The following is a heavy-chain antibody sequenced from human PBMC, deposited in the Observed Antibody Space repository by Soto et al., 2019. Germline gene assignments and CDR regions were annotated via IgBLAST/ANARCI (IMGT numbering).Heavy chain of an antibody. J-gene: IGHJ3*02. V-gene: IGHV4-34*01. D-gene: IGHD3-22*01. CDR2: INHSGST. CDR3: ASRVRNFDI. Sequence: PSETLSLTCAVYGGSFSGYYWSWIRQPPGKGLEWIGEINHSGSTNYNPSLKSRVTLSVDTSKNQFSLKLSSVTAADTAVYYCASRVRNFDIWGQGTMVTVSS. CDR1: GGSFSGYY.